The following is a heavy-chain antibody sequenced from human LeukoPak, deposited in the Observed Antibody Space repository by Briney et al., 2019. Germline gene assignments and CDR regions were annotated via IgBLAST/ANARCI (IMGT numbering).Heavy chain of an antibody. J-gene: IGHJ5*02. CDR1: GGHISSYY. Sequence: SEPLSLTXTVSGGHISSYYWSWIRQPAGKGLEWIGRIYTSGSTNYNPSLKRGVTMSIHRPKNLLSLNVSSVTAPDTPEYYCARDASIAAAGDNWFDPWGQGNLVTVSS. CDR2: IYTSGST. D-gene: IGHD6-13*01. CDR3: ARDASIAAAGDNWFDP. V-gene: IGHV4-4*07.